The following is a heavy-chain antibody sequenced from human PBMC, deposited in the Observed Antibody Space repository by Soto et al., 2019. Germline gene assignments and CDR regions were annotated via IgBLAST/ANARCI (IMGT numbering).Heavy chain of an antibody. V-gene: IGHV1-18*01. J-gene: IGHJ6*02. CDR2: ISACNGHT. CDR1: GYSFTRYG. D-gene: IGHD6-25*01. CDR3: ARLPALDSCGMDV. Sequence: QVQLVQSGAEVKKPGASVKVSCKASGYSFTRYGIIWVRQAPGQGLEWMGWISACNGHTSYAQKLQGRVNMTTDTSTTTAYMEVTSLRYDDAAVYYCARLPALDSCGMDVWGQGTTVTVSS.